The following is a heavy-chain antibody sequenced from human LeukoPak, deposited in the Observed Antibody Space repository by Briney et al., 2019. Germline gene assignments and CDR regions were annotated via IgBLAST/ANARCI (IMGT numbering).Heavy chain of an antibody. V-gene: IGHV4-59*01. CDR1: GGSISNYY. J-gene: IGHJ4*02. Sequence: PSETLSLTCTVSGGSISNYYRSWIRQPPGKGPEWIGYIYYSGTTTYNPSLRSRVTISVDTSKNQFSLKLSSVTTADTAVYFCARDLYGGTGTYCDYWGQGTLVTVSS. D-gene: IGHD3-10*01. CDR2: IYYSGTT. CDR3: ARDLYGGTGTYCDY.